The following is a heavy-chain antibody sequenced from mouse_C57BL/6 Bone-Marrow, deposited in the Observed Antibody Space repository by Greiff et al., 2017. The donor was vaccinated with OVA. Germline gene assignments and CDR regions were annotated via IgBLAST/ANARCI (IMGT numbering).Heavy chain of an antibody. CDR3: ARHWGLYAMDS. J-gene: IGHJ4*01. V-gene: IGHV5-15*04. CDR2: ISNLAYSI. CDR1: GFTFSDYG. Sequence: EVMLVGSGGGLVQPGGSLKLSCAASGFTFSDYGMAWVRPAPRKGPERVFFISNLAYSIYYADTVTGRFTISRENAKNTLYLEMSSLRSEHTAMYYCARHWGLYAMDSWGQGTTVNGTS.